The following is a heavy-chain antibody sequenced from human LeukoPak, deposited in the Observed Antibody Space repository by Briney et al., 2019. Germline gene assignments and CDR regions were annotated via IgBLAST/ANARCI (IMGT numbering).Heavy chain of an antibody. J-gene: IGHJ3*02. Sequence: SETLSLTCTVSGGSISSYYWSWIRQPPGKGLESIGYIYCSGSTNYNPSLKGRVTISVDTSKNQFSLKLSSVTAADTAVYYCARLTTRIVGATTVDAFDIWGPGTMVIVSS. V-gene: IGHV4-59*08. CDR3: ARLTTRIVGATTVDAFDI. CDR1: GGSISSYY. D-gene: IGHD1-26*01. CDR2: IYCSGST.